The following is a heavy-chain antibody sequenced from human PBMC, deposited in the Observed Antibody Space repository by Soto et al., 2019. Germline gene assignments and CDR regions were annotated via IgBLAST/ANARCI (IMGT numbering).Heavy chain of an antibody. CDR2: MYYTGST. CDR3: ARASNYYDSSGFSRNFDY. Sequence: SLTCTVSGGSITSSNYYWGWIRQPPGKGLEWIWTMYYTGSTYYNPSLRSRVTISIDTSKNQFSLKLNSVTAADTAVYYCARASNYYDSSGFSRNFDYWGQGTQVTVS. V-gene: IGHV4-39*01. CDR1: GGSITSSNYY. D-gene: IGHD3-22*01. J-gene: IGHJ4*02.